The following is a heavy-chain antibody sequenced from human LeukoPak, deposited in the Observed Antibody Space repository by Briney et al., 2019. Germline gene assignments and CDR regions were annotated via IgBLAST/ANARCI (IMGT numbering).Heavy chain of an antibody. CDR3: ARDDPYNWNYEYYYYYYMDV. CDR2: IYTSGST. J-gene: IGHJ6*03. D-gene: IGHD1-7*01. Sequence: SETLSLTCTVSGGSISSYYWSWIRQPAGKGLEWIGRIYTSGSTNYNPSLKSRVTMSVDTSKNQFSLKLSSVTAADTDVYYCARDDPYNWNYEYYYYYYMDVWGKGTTVTVSS. V-gene: IGHV4-4*07. CDR1: GGSISSYY.